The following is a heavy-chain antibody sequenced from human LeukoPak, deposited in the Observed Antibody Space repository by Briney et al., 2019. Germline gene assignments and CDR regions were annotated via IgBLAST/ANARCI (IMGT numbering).Heavy chain of an antibody. CDR2: INSDGSST. V-gene: IGHV3-74*01. CDR3: ARYSYGYYYFDY. D-gene: IGHD5-18*01. CDR1: GFTFSSYW. Sequence: GGSLRLSCAASGFTFSSYWMHWVRQAPGKGLVWVSRINSDGSSTSYADSVKGRFTISRDNAKNTPYLQMNSLRAEDTAVYYCARYSYGYYYFDYWGQGTLVTVSS. J-gene: IGHJ4*02.